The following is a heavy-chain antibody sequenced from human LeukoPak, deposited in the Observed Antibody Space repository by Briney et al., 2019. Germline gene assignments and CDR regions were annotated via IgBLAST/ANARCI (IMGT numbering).Heavy chain of an antibody. Sequence: SGGSLRLSCAASGFTFSSYEMNWVRQAPGKGLEWISYISSSGSTVYYADSVKGRFTISRDNAKNSLYLQMNSLRAEDTALYYCAPRPRYCSSTSCPWGQGTLVTVSS. CDR2: ISSSGSTV. CDR3: APRPRYCSSTSCP. D-gene: IGHD2-2*01. V-gene: IGHV3-48*03. J-gene: IGHJ5*02. CDR1: GFTFSSYE.